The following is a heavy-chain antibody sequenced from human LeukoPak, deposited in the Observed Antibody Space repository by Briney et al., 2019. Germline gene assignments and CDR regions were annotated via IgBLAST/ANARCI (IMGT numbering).Heavy chain of an antibody. Sequence: PSETRSLTCTVSGGSISSSSYYWGWIRQPPGKGLEWIGSIYYSGSTYYNPSLKSRVTISVDTSKNQFSLKLSSVTAADTAVYYCARHPFDYGDYPPGGYYFDYWGQGTLVTVSS. D-gene: IGHD4-17*01. V-gene: IGHV4-39*01. CDR3: ARHPFDYGDYPPGGYYFDY. CDR1: GGSISSSSYY. J-gene: IGHJ4*02. CDR2: IYYSGST.